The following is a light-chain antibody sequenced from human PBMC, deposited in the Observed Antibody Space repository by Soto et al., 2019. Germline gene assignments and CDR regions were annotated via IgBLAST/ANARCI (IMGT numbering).Light chain of an antibody. CDR1: QSVSSN. Sequence: EIVMTQSPATLSVSPGERATFSCRASQSVSSNLAWYHQKPGQAPRLLIYGASTRATGIPARFSGSGSGTEFTLTISSLQSEDFAVYYCQQYNNWITFGQGTRLEIK. V-gene: IGKV3-15*01. J-gene: IGKJ5*01. CDR2: GAS. CDR3: QQYNNWIT.